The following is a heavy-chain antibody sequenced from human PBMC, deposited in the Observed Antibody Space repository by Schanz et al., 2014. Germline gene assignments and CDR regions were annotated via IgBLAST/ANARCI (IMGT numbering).Heavy chain of an antibody. J-gene: IGHJ4*02. Sequence: EVQLLESGGGLVQPGGSLRLSCAASGITFSSHSFNWVRQAPGKGLEWISYITYNGGTIYYADSVKGRFTISRDNSKNALYLQMNSLRAEDTAVYSCARIGGSGFDYWAQGTLVTVSS. V-gene: IGHV3-48*04. CDR3: ARIGGSGFDY. CDR1: GITFSSHS. CDR2: ITYNGGTI. D-gene: IGHD6-25*01.